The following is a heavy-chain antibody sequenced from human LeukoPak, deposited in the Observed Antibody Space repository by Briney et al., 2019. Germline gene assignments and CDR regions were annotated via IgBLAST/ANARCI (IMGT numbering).Heavy chain of an antibody. CDR2: INHSGST. CDR3: ARRNAFDI. V-gene: IGHV4-34*01. Sequence: SETLSLTCAVYGGSFSGYYWSWIRQPPGKGLEWIGEINHSGSTNYNPSLKSRVTISVDTSKNQFSLKLSSVTAADTAVYYCARRNAFDIWGQGTMVTVSS. CDR1: GGSFSGYY. J-gene: IGHJ3*02.